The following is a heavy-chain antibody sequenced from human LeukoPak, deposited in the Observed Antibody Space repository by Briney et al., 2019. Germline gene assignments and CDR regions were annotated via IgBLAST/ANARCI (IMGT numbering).Heavy chain of an antibody. V-gene: IGHV1-18*01. CDR3: ARDRSNTAMDYYFDY. CDR1: GYTFTTYG. D-gene: IGHD5-18*01. J-gene: IGHJ4*02. Sequence: GASVKVSCKASGYTFTTYGISWVRQAPGQGLEWMGWISGDNGNTNYAQKLQGRVTMTTDTSTSTAYMELRSLTSDDTAVYYCARDRSNTAMDYYFDYWGQGTLVTVSS. CDR2: ISGDNGNT.